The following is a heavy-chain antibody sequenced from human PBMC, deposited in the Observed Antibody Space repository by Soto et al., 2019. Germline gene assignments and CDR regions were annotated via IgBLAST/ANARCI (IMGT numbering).Heavy chain of an antibody. CDR1: GFTFGRYA. V-gene: IGHV3-64D*08. D-gene: IGHD4-17*01. CDR2: ISSNGGST. CDR3: ARESDGANSL. Sequence: GGSLRLSCSASGFTFGRYAMHWVRQAPGKGLEYVSAISSNGGSTYYADSVKGRFTISRDNSKNTLYLQMSSLRAEDTAVYYCARESDGANSLWGQGTLVTVSS. J-gene: IGHJ4*02.